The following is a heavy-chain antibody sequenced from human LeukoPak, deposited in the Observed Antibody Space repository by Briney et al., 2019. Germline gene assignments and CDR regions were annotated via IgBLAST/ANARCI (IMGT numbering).Heavy chain of an antibody. CDR2: ISAYNGNT. CDR3: AGVTYSYGYEGTFEI. J-gene: IGHJ3*02. V-gene: IGHV1-18*04. Sequence: ASVTVSCKGSVYTFTSYGISWVRQAPGQGLEWMGWISAYNGNTNYAQKLQGRVTMTTDTSKSTAYIELRRVRSDDTAVYYCAGVTYSYGYEGTFEIWGQGKMVTVSS. CDR1: VYTFTSYG. D-gene: IGHD5-18*01.